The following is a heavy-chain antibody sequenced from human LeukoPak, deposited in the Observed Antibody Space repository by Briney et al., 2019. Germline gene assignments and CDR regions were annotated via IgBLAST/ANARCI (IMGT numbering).Heavy chain of an antibody. CDR2: ISWNSGSI. J-gene: IGHJ4*02. V-gene: IGHV3-9*01. CDR1: GFTFDDYA. Sequence: PGRSLRLSCAASGFTFDDYAMHWVRQAPGKGLEWVSGISWNSGSIGYADSVKGRFTISRDNAKNSLYLQMNSLRAEDTALYYCAKGSGFGELLYPIDYWGQGTLVTVSS. CDR3: AKGSGFGELLYPIDY. D-gene: IGHD3-10*01.